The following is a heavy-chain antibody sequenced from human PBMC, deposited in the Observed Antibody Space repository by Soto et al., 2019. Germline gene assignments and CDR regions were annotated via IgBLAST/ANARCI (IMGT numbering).Heavy chain of an antibody. Sequence: QVQLVQSGAEVKKPGASVKVSCKASGYTFTSYAMQWVRQAPGQRLEWMGWINAGNGNTKYSQKFQGRVTITNDTSASTDYMELSSLRSEDTAVYYCARDLGGWTDSWGQGTLVTVSS. D-gene: IGHD6-19*01. CDR2: INAGNGNT. J-gene: IGHJ4*02. V-gene: IGHV1-3*01. CDR1: GYTFTSYA. CDR3: ARDLGGWTDS.